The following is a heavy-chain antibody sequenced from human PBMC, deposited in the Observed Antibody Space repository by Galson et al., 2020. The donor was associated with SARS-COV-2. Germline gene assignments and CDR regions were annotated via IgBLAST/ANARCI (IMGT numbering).Heavy chain of an antibody. CDR1: GYTFTSYY. D-gene: IGHD3-10*01. CDR3: ARDPITPMVRGVINWFDP. J-gene: IGHJ5*02. Sequence: ASVKVSCKASGYTFTSYYMHWVRQAPGQGLEWMGIINPSGGSTSYAQKFQGRVTMTRDTSTSTVYMELSSLRSEDTAVYYCARDPITPMVRGVINWFDPWGQGTLVTVSS. V-gene: IGHV1-46*01. CDR2: INPSGGST.